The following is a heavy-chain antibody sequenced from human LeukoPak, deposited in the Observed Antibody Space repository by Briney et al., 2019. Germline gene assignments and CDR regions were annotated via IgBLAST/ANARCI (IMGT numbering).Heavy chain of an antibody. J-gene: IGHJ4*02. CDR1: GFTFSSYE. CDR3: AKRFQGFGYNSRWPEDQYFDY. Sequence: QPGGSLRLSCAASGFTFSSYEMNWVRQAPGKGLEWVSYISSSGSTIYYADSVKGRFTISRDNAKNSLYLQMNSLRAEDTAVYYCAKRFQGFGYNSRWPEDQYFDYWGQGTLVTVSS. D-gene: IGHD6-13*01. V-gene: IGHV3-48*03. CDR2: ISSSGSTI.